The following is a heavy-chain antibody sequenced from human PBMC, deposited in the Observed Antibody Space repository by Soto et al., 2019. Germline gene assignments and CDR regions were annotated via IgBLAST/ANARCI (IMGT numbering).Heavy chain of an antibody. CDR3: ARCLGSGDYYYGMDV. V-gene: IGHV5-51*01. Sequence: LGESLKISCKGSGYSFTNYWIGWVRQMPGKGLEWMGMIYPGDSDTRYSPSFQGQVTISADKSITTAYVQWGSLKASDTAIYYCARCLGSGDYYYGMDVWGQGTTVTVSS. CDR1: GYSFTNYW. CDR2: IYPGDSDT. J-gene: IGHJ6*02. D-gene: IGHD3-3*01.